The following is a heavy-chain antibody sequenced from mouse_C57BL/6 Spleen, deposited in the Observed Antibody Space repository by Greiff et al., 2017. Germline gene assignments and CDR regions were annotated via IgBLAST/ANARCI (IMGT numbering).Heavy chain of an antibody. Sequence: QVQLQQPGAELVKPGASVKLSCKASGYTFTSYWMHWVKQRPGQGLEWIGMIHPNSGSTNYNEKFKSKATLTVDKSSSAAYMQLSSLTSADSAVYYWARDTTVVDYAMDYWGQGTSVTVSS. CDR2: IHPNSGST. V-gene: IGHV1-64*01. J-gene: IGHJ4*01. CDR3: ARDTTVVDYAMDY. CDR1: GYTFTSYW. D-gene: IGHD1-1*01.